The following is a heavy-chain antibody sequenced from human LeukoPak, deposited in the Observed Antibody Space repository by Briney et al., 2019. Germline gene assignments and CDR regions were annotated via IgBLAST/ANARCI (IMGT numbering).Heavy chain of an antibody. Sequence: SETLSLTCTVSGGSISSSSYYWGWIRQPPGKGLEWIGSIYYSGSTYYNPSLKSRVTISVDTSKNQFALKLSSVTAADTAVYYCARARAESYDSSGYQPQLDYWGQGTLVTVSS. CDR3: ARARAESYDSSGYQPQLDY. CDR1: GGSISSSSYY. D-gene: IGHD3-22*01. J-gene: IGHJ4*02. V-gene: IGHV4-39*06. CDR2: IYYSGST.